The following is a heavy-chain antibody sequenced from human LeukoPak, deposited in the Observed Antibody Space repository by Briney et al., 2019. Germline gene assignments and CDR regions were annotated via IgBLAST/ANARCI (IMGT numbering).Heavy chain of an antibody. V-gene: IGHV4-39*01. CDR2: INYSGST. CDR3: TRRGYTSRPI. CDR1: GGSIRSSSSY. D-gene: IGHD2-2*01. Sequence: SQTLSLTCTLSGGSIRSSSSYWGWIRQPPGKGLEWIGSINYSGSTYYNPSLKSRVTMSVDMSKNQFSLKLSSVTAADTAVYYCTRRGYTSRPIWGQGTMVTVSS. J-gene: IGHJ3*02.